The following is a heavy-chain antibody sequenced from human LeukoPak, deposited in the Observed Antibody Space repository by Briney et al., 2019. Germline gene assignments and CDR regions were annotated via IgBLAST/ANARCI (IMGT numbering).Heavy chain of an antibody. Sequence: PGGSLRLSCAASGFTVSSNYMSWVRQAPGQGLEWVSVNYSGGSTYYADAVKGSFTISRDNSKNTLYLQINSLRAEDTAVYYCARVPTGGYYSDYWGQGTLVTVSS. CDR2: NYSGGST. V-gene: IGHV3-66*01. CDR1: GFTVSSNY. CDR3: ARVPTGGYYSDY. D-gene: IGHD1-1*01. J-gene: IGHJ4*02.